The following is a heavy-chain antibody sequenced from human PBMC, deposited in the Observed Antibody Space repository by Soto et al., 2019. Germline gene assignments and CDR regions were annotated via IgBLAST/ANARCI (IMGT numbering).Heavy chain of an antibody. Sequence: EDQLVESGGGLVKPGGSLRLSCAAPGFSFDTHNMNWVRQAPGKGLEWVSSISSGRPDIFYADSVRGRFTISRDDAKKSLFLQMNSLRADDTAVYYCARDHLGIAAGDFDLWGQGTLVTVSS. V-gene: IGHV3-21*02. D-gene: IGHD6-19*01. CDR2: ISSGRPDI. CDR1: GFSFDTHN. CDR3: ARDHLGIAAGDFDL. J-gene: IGHJ4*02.